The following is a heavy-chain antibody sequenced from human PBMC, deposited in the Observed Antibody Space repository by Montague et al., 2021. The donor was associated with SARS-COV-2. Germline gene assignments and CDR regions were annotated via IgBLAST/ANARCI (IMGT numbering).Heavy chain of an antibody. D-gene: IGHD6-19*01. CDR3: ARDLREQWLGHYGMDV. J-gene: IGHJ6*02. V-gene: IGHV3-21*01. CDR1: GFTFSSYS. Sequence: SLRLSCAASGFTFSSYSMNWVRQAPGKGLEWVSSISSSSSYIYXXXSXXXRFPISRDNAKNSLYLQMNSLRAEDTAVYYCARDLREQWLGHYGMDVWGQGTTVTVSS. CDR2: ISSSSSYI.